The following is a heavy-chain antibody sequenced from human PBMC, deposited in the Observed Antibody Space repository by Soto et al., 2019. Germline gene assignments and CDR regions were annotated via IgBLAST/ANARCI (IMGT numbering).Heavy chain of an antibody. CDR3: ARDGTPRVGVDTMGFDS. CDR2: IKQDGSEM. CDR1: GFTFSITW. J-gene: IGHJ4*02. Sequence: GGSLRLSRAASGFTFSITWMSWVGQAPGKGLEGVANIKQDGSEMYYVDSVKGRFTISRDNAKNSLYLQMNSLSADDTAVYYCARDGTPRVGVDTMGFDSWGQGSQVTVSS. V-gene: IGHV3-7*01. D-gene: IGHD3-3*01.